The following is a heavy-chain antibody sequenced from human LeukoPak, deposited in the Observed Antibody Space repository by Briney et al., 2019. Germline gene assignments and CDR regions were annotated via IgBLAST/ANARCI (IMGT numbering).Heavy chain of an antibody. CDR3: ARGGGVSVSYYYYYYYMDV. D-gene: IGHD1-26*01. V-gene: IGHV4-59*11. CDR2: IYYSGST. Sequence: SETLSLTCTVSGGSISSHYWSWIRQPPGKGLEWLGYIYYSGSTNYNPSLKSRVTISVDTSKNQFSLKLSSVTAADTAVYYCARGGGVSVSYYYYYYYMDVWGKGTTVTISS. CDR1: GGSISSHY. J-gene: IGHJ6*03.